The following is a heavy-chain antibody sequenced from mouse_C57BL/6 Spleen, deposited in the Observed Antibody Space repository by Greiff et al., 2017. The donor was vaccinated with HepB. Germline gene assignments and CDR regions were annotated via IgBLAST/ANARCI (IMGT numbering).Heavy chain of an antibody. V-gene: IGHV1-42*01. CDR1: GYSFTGYY. CDR2: INPSTGGT. J-gene: IGHJ1*03. D-gene: IGHD1-1*01. Sequence: EVQLQQSGPELVKPGASVKISCKASGYSFTGYYMNWVKQSPEKSLEWIGEINPSTGGTTYNQKFKAKATLTVDKSSSTAYMQLKSLTSEDSAVYYCARSRRDYGSSYWYFDVWGTGTTVTVSS. CDR3: ARSRRDYGSSYWYFDV.